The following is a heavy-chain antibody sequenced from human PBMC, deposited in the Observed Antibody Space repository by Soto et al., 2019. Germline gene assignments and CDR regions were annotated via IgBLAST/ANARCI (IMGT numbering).Heavy chain of an antibody. J-gene: IGHJ4*02. CDR1: GGTFSSYA. Sequence: ASVKVSCKASGGTFSSYAISWVRQAPGQGLEWMGGIIPIFGTANYAQKFQGRVTITADKSTSTAYMELSSLRSEDTAVYYCARGRFGELSVDYWGQGTLVTVSS. CDR3: ARGRFGELSVDY. CDR2: IIPIFGTA. D-gene: IGHD3-10*01. V-gene: IGHV1-69*06.